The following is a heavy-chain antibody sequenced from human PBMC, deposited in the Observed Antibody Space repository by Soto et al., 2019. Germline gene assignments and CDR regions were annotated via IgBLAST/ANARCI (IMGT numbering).Heavy chain of an antibody. CDR3: ARVRDGYNSRPYYFDY. J-gene: IGHJ4*02. CDR2: IIPIFGTA. CDR1: GGTFSSYA. V-gene: IGHV1-69*13. Sequence: SVKVSCKASGGTFSSYAISWVRQAPGQGLEWMGGIIPIFGTANYAQKFQGRVTITADESTSTAYMELSSLRSEDTAVYYCARVRDGYNSRPYYFDYWGQGTLVTVSS. D-gene: IGHD5-12*01.